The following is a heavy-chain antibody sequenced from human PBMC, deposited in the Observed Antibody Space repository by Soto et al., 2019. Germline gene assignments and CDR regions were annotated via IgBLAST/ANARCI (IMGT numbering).Heavy chain of an antibody. CDR1: GGTFSSYA. CDR3: ARVRGRHGYASY. Sequence: ASVKVSCKASGGTFSSYAISWVRQAPGQGLEWMGGIIPIFGTANYAQKFQGRVTITADESTSTAYMELSSLRSEDTAVYYFARVRGRHGYASYCGQGTTVTVSS. D-gene: IGHD5-12*01. V-gene: IGHV1-69*13. J-gene: IGHJ6*02. CDR2: IIPIFGTA.